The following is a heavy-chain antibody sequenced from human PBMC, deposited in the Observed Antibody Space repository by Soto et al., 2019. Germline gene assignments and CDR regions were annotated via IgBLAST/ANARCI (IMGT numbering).Heavy chain of an antibody. CDR1: GFSFSDHY. V-gene: IGHV3-11*06. Sequence: QVQLVESGGGLVKPGGSLRLSCAASGFSFSDHYMSWIRQAPGKGLEWVSYISSSSSYRNYADYVKGRFTISRDNAKNSLYLQMNSLRAEDTAVYYCARVRGPHGGTFPFAYWGQGTLVTVSS. CDR3: ARVRGPHGGTFPFAY. J-gene: IGHJ4*02. D-gene: IGHD3-16*01. CDR2: ISSSSSYR.